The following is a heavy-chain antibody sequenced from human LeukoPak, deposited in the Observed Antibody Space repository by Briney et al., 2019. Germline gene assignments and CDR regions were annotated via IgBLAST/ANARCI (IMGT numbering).Heavy chain of an antibody. V-gene: IGHV3-7*01. Sequence: GGSLRLSCAASGFTFSSYWMSWVRQAPGKGLEWVANIKQDGSEKYYVDSVKGRFTISRDNSKNTLYLQMNSLRVEDTAVYYCARRGYTYGLDYWGQGTLVTVSS. CDR1: GFTFSSYW. CDR3: ARRGYTYGLDY. D-gene: IGHD5-18*01. J-gene: IGHJ4*02. CDR2: IKQDGSEK.